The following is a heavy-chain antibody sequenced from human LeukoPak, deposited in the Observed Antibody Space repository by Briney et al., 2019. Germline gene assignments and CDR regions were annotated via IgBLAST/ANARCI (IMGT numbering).Heavy chain of an antibody. V-gene: IGHV3-30*03. CDR3: ARGGYCSSSICYSLNAFDI. CDR2: ISYDGSNK. Sequence: PGGSLRLSCAASGFTLSSYGMYWVRQAPGKGLEWVAVISYDGSNKYYADSVKGRFTISRDNSKNTLYLQMNSLRAEDTAVYYCARGGYCSSSICYSLNAFDIWGQGTMFTVSS. J-gene: IGHJ3*02. CDR1: GFTLSSYG. D-gene: IGHD2-2*01.